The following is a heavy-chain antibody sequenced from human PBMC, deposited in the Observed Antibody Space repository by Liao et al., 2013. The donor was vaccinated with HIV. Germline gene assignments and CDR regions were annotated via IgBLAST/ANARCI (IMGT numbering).Heavy chain of an antibody. CDR2: IYTSGSA. CDR1: GGSITSGSFY. J-gene: IGHJ4*02. CDR3: ARERGFFDY. V-gene: IGHV4-61*02. Sequence: QVQLQESGPGLVTPSQTLSLTCTVSGGSITSGSFYWTWIRQPAGKGLEWIGRIYTSGSANYNPSLRSRVTMSLDTSKNQFSLNLNSITAADTAVYYCARERGFFDYWGQGTLVTVSS. D-gene: IGHD3-16*01.